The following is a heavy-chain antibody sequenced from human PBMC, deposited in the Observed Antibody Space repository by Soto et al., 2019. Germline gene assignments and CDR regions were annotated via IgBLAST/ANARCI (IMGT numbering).Heavy chain of an antibody. V-gene: IGHV1-46*01. CDR1: GYSFSNFY. Sequence: ASVKVSCKSSGYSFSNFYVHWVRQAPGQGLEWMGIIDPSSGTTSYTQKFQERVTMTRDTSMSTVYMELSRLRSEETAVYYCARGAVVVPNGLIAGMDVWGLGTTVTVSS. CDR2: IDPSSGTT. J-gene: IGHJ6*02. CDR3: ARGAVVVPNGLIAGMDV. D-gene: IGHD2-15*01.